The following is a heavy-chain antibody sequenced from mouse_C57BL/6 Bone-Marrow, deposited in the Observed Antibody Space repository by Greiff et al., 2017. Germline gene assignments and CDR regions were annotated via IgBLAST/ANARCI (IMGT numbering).Heavy chain of an antibody. J-gene: IGHJ2*01. Sequence: EVQLQQSGPVLVKPGASVKMSCKASGYTFTDSYMNWVKQSHGKSLEWIGVINPYNGGTSYNQKFKGKATLTVDKSSSTAYMELNSLTSEDSAVYYCARLRRGFDYGGQGTALTVS. D-gene: IGHD2-12*01. CDR3: ARLRRGFDY. CDR1: GYTFTDSY. V-gene: IGHV1-19*01. CDR2: INPYNGGT.